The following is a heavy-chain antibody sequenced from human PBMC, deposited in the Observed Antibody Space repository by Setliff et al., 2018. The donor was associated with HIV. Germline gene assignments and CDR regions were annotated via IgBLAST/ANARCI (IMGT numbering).Heavy chain of an antibody. J-gene: IGHJ3*02. V-gene: IGHV1-69*05. CDR2: IIPIFGTA. CDR1: GGTFSSYA. D-gene: IGHD1-26*01. Sequence: SVKVSCKASGGTFSSYAISWVRQAPGQGLEWMGGIIPIFGTANYAQKFQGRVTITTDESTSTAYMELNSLRSEDTAVYYCARGHSHGYGYSGSYGPFDIWGQGTMVTVSS. CDR3: ARGHSHGYGYSGSYGPFDI.